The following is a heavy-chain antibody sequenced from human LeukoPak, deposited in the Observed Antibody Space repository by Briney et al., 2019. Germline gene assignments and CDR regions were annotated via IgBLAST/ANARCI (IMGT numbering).Heavy chain of an antibody. CDR2: ISSSSSTI. J-gene: IGHJ6*03. Sequence: GGSLRLSCAASGFTFSSYSMNWVRQAPGKGLEWVSYISSSSSTIYYADSVKGRFTISRDNAKNSLYLQMNSLRAEDMALYYCAKDRRNSLRFPYMDVWGKGTTVTVSS. CDR1: GFTFSSYS. CDR3: AKDRRNSLRFPYMDV. V-gene: IGHV3-48*01. D-gene: IGHD3-3*01.